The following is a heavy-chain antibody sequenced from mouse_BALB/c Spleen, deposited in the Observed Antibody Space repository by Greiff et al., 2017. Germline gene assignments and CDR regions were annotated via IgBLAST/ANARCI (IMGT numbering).Heavy chain of an antibody. CDR2: IDPANGNT. V-gene: IGHV14-3*02. CDR1: GFNIKDPY. Sequence: VQLQESGAELVKPGASVQLSCTASGFNIKDPYMHWVKQRPEPGLEWIGRIDPANGNTKYDPKFQGKATITADTSSNTAYLQLSSLTSEDTAVYYCARPRYWGQGTLVTVSA. CDR3: ARPRY. J-gene: IGHJ3*01.